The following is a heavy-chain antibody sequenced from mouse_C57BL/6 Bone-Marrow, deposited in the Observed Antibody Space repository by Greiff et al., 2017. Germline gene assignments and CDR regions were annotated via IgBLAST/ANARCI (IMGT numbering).Heavy chain of an antibody. J-gene: IGHJ2*01. CDR1: GYTFTSYW. D-gene: IGHD2-4*01. CDR2: IYPGSGST. Sequence: QVQLKESGAELVKPGASVKMSCKASGYTFTSYWITWVKQRPGQGLEWIGDIYPGSGSTNYNEKFKSQATLTVDTSSSTAYMQLSILTSEDSAVYYCARRLRPYFDYWGQGTTLTVSS. CDR3: ARRLRPYFDY. V-gene: IGHV1-55*01.